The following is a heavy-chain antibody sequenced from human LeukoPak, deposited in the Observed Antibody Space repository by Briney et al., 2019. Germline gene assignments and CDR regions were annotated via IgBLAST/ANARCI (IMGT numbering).Heavy chain of an antibody. CDR1: GFTFSNYN. V-gene: IGHV3-23*01. J-gene: IGHJ4*02. CDR2: ISGSGGST. Sequence: GGSLRLSCGASGFTFSNYNMNWVRQAPGEGLEWVSAISGSGGSTYYADSVKGRFTISRDNSKNTLYLQMNSLRAEDTAVYYCAKDKPRGYSYGYYGYWGQGTLVTVSS. D-gene: IGHD5-18*01. CDR3: AKDKPRGYSYGYYGY.